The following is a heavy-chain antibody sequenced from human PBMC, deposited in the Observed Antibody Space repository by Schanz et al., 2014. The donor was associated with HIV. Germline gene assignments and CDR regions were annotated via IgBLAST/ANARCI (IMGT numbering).Heavy chain of an antibody. D-gene: IGHD2-2*01. Sequence: QVQLVESGGRVVQPGRSLRLSCAASGFTFRDYGMHWVRQAPGKGLEGVAVIWYDESNKYYEASVKGRFTISRDNSKNTLYLQMNSLRAEDTAVYYCAKVGRIYSTTWIDYWGQGTLVTVSS. J-gene: IGHJ4*02. CDR2: IWYDESNK. CDR3: AKVGRIYSTTWIDY. CDR1: GFTFRDYG. V-gene: IGHV3-33*06.